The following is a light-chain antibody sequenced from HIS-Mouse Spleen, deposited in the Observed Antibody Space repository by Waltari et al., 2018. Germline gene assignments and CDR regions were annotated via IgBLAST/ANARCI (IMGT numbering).Light chain of an antibody. J-gene: IGLJ2*01. V-gene: IGLV1-47*01. CDR2: RNN. Sequence: QSVLTQPPSASGTPGQRVTISCSGSSSNIGRNYVYWYQQLPGPAPKLLIYRNNQRPSGVPDRFSGSQSGTSASLAISGLRSEDEADYYCAAWDDSLSGHVVFGGGTKLTVL. CDR1: SSNIGRNY. CDR3: AAWDDSLSGHVV.